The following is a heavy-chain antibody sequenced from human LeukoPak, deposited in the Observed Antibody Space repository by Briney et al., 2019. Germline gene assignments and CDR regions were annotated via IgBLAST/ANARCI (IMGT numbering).Heavy chain of an antibody. J-gene: IGHJ4*02. Sequence: SQTLSLTCAISGDSVSSNSAAWNWIRQSPSRGLEWLGRTYYRSKWYNDYAVSVKSRITINPDTSKNQFSLQLSSVTAADTAVYYCARRGGRGYSYGYNYWGQGTLVTVSS. V-gene: IGHV6-1*01. CDR2: TYYRSKWYN. CDR3: ARRGGRGYSYGYNY. CDR1: GDSVSSNSAA. D-gene: IGHD5-18*01.